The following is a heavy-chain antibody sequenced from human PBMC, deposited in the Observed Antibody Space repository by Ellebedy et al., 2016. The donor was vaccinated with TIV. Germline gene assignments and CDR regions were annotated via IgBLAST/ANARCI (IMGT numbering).Heavy chain of an antibody. D-gene: IGHD3-16*01. Sequence: SETLSLTCTVSGASVNSGDYFWSWVRQRPGQGLEWIGYISHNGNTFYLPSLKSRIAIFTNTSKNEISLRLRLLTAADTAVYYCARGRNYDVSSGEATAYTDSWGQGTLVTVSS. CDR2: ISHNGNT. V-gene: IGHV4-30-4*02. CDR1: GASVNSGDYF. J-gene: IGHJ4*02. CDR3: ARGRNYDVSSGEATAYTDS.